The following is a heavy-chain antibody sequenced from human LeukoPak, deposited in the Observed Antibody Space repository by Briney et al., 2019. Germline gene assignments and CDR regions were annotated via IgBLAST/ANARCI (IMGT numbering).Heavy chain of an antibody. D-gene: IGHD3-10*01. CDR2: ISGSGGST. Sequence: GXXWVSAISGSGGSTYYADSVKGRFTISRDNSKNTLYLQMNSLRAEDTAVYYCAAMVPYYYYGMGVWGQGTTVTVSS. J-gene: IGHJ6*02. V-gene: IGHV3-23*01. CDR3: AAMVPYYYYGMGV.